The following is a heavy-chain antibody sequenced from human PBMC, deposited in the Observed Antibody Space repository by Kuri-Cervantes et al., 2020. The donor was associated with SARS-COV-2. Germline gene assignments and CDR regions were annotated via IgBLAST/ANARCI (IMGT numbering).Heavy chain of an antibody. CDR2: ISGSGGST. V-gene: IGHV3-23*01. D-gene: IGHD2-2*01. CDR3: ARDLHCSSTSCYSPWFDP. J-gene: IGHJ5*02. Sequence: GESLKISCAASGFTFSSYAMSWVRQAPGKGLEWVSAISGSGGSTYYADSVKGRFTISRDNSKNTLYLQMNSLRAEDTAVYYCARDLHCSSTSCYSPWFDPWGQGTLVTVSS. CDR1: GFTFSSYA.